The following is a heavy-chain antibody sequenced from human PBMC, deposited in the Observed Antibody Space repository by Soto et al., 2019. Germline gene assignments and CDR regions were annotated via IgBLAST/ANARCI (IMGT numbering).Heavy chain of an antibody. D-gene: IGHD2-2*01. V-gene: IGHV1-18*04. J-gene: IGHJ6*02. CDR2: ISAYNGNT. CDR1: GYTFTSYG. Sequence: ASVKVSCKASGYTFTSYGISWVRQAPGQGLEWMGWISAYNGNTNYAQKLQGRVTMTTDTSTSTAYMELRSLRSDDTAVYYCARDRGRGYCSRNSCLNGMDVWGQGTTVTVS. CDR3: ARDRGRGYCSRNSCLNGMDV.